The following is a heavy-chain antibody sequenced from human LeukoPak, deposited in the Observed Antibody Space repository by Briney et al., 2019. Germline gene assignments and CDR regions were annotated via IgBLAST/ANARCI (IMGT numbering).Heavy chain of an antibody. CDR1: GFTFSSYD. D-gene: IGHD6-19*01. Sequence: GGSLRLSCAASGFTFSSYDMSWVRQAPGKGLEWFSIIYSGGGTYYADSVKGRFIISRDNSMNTLSLQMNSLRAEDTGVYYCAKDQRGMAVAGIGWYFDLWGRGTLVTVSS. J-gene: IGHJ2*01. CDR3: AKDQRGMAVAGIGWYFDL. CDR2: IYSGGGT. V-gene: IGHV3-66*01.